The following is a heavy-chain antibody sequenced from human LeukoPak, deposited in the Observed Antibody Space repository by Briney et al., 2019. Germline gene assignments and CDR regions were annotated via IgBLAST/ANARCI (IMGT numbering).Heavy chain of an antibody. CDR3: ASLRYFDWLDHYYYYGMDV. J-gene: IGHJ6*02. CDR2: ISYDGSNK. Sequence: GRSLRLSCAASGFTFSSYAMHWVRQAPGKGLEWVAVISYDGSNKYYADSVKGRFTISRDNSKNTLYLQMNSLRAEGTAVYYCASLRYFDWLDHYYYYGMDVWGQGTTVTVSS. D-gene: IGHD3-9*01. V-gene: IGHV3-30-3*01. CDR1: GFTFSSYA.